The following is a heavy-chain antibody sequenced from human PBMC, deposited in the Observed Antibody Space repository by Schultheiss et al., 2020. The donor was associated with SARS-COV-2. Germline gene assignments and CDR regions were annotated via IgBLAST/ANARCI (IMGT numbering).Heavy chain of an antibody. D-gene: IGHD2-2*01. CDR2: IYYSGST. CDR3: ARLGYCSSTSCSNWFDP. Sequence: SETLSLTCTVSGGSISSGGYYWSWIRQPPGKGLEWIGYIYYSGSTNYNPSLKSRVTISVDTSKHQFSLKLSSVTAADTAVYYCARLGYCSSTSCSNWFDPWGQGTLVTVSS. CDR1: GGSISSGGYY. J-gene: IGHJ5*02. V-gene: IGHV4-61*08.